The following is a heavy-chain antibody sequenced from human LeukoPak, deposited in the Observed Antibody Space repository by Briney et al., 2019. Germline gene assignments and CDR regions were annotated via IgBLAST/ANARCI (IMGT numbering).Heavy chain of an antibody. CDR3: AKEWGAAGFDY. D-gene: IGHD6-13*01. CDR2: ISYDGSNK. V-gene: IGHV3-30*18. J-gene: IGHJ4*02. Sequence: PGGSLRLSCAASGFIFSSYGMHWVRQAPGKGLEWVAVISYDGSNKYYADSVKGRFTISRDNSKNTLYLQMNSLRAEDTAVYYCAKEWGAAGFDYWGQGTLVTVSS. CDR1: GFIFSSYG.